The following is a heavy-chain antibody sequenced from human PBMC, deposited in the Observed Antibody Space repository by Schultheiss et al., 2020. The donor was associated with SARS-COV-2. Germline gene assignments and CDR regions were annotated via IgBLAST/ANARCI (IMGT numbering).Heavy chain of an antibody. CDR1: GGSISSGGYY. V-gene: IGHV4-31*03. CDR3: ARGLYWGTYCSGGSCYYWFDP. Sequence: SETLSLTCTVSGGSISSGGYYWSWIRQHPGKGLEWIGEISQTGSTNYNPSLKSRVTISVDTSKNQFSLKLSSVTAADTAVYYCARGLYWGTYCSGGSCYYWFDPWGQGTLVTVSS. D-gene: IGHD2-15*01. CDR2: ISQTGST. J-gene: IGHJ5*02.